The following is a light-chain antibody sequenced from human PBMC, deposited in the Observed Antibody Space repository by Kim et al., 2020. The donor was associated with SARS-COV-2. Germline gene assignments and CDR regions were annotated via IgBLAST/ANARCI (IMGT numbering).Light chain of an antibody. CDR2: LVS. V-gene: IGKV2-30*01. Sequence: PAAISCRSSQRLVDSDGNTFLNWFHQRPGQSPRRLFYLVSKRQFGVPDRFSDSGSGTEFTLKISRVEAEDVGVYYCMQGTHWPWTFGQGTKVDIK. CDR1: QRLVDSDGNTF. J-gene: IGKJ1*01. CDR3: MQGTHWPWT.